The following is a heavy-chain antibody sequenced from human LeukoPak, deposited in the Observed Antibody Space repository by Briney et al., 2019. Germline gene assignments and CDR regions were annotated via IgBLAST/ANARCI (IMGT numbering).Heavy chain of an antibody. CDR1: GYTFTGYY. J-gene: IGHJ5*02. CDR3: ARGGSGSYFSWLDP. Sequence: GASVKVSCKASGYTFTGYYIHWVRQAPGQGLECVGLINPNSGGTNYAQKFQGRVTMTRDTSISTAYMELSRLRSDDTAVYYCARGGSGSYFSWLDPWGQGTLVTVSS. D-gene: IGHD3-10*01. CDR2: INPNSGGT. V-gene: IGHV1-2*02.